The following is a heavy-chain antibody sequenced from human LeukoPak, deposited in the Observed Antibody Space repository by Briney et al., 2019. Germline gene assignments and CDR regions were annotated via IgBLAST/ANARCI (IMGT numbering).Heavy chain of an antibody. J-gene: IGHJ4*02. CDR2: IKQDGSEK. Sequence: GGSLRLSCAASGFTFSSYWMSWVRQAPGKGLEWVANIKQDGSEKYYVDSVKGRFTISRDNAKNSLYLQMNSLRAEDTAVYYCARGQTPSDYSSFDYWGQGTLVTVSS. V-gene: IGHV3-7*01. CDR1: GFTFSSYW. D-gene: IGHD4-17*01. CDR3: ARGQTPSDYSSFDY.